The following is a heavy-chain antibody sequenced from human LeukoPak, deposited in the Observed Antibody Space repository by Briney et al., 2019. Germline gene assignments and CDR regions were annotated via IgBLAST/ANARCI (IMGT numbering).Heavy chain of an antibody. CDR3: VRDDSSNFDY. D-gene: IGHD6-13*01. CDR1: GFTFRSYW. V-gene: IGHV3-74*01. J-gene: IGHJ4*02. Sequence: PGGSLRLSCAASGFTFRSYWMHWVRQAPGKGLVWVSRINRDGSSTNHADSVKGRFTISRDNAKNTLYLQMNSLRAEDTAVYSCVRDDSSNFDYWGQGALVTVSS. CDR2: INRDGSST.